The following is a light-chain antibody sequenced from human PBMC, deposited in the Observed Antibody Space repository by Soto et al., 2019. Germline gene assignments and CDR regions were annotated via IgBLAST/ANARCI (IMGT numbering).Light chain of an antibody. J-gene: IGKJ5*01. V-gene: IGKV3-15*01. Sequence: EIVMTQTPATLSVSPGERATLSCRASQSVSSNLAWYQQKPGQAPRLLIYGASTRATGIPARFSGSGSGTEFTLTISRLETEDFAVFYCQQYNNWPPITFGQGTRLEIK. CDR2: GAS. CDR1: QSVSSN. CDR3: QQYNNWPPIT.